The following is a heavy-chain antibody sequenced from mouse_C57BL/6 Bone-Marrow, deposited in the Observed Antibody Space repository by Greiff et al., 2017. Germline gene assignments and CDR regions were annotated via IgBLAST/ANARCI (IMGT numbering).Heavy chain of an antibody. CDR2: IHPNSGST. CDR1: GYTFTSYW. CDR3: ARNYGSSYCAMDY. J-gene: IGHJ4*01. D-gene: IGHD1-1*01. Sequence: VKLQQPGAELVKPGASVKLSCKASGYTFTSYWMHWVKQRPGQGLEWIGMIHPNSGSTNYNEKFKSKATLTVDKSSITAYMQLSSLSSEDSAVYYCARNYGSSYCAMDYWGQGTSVTVSS. V-gene: IGHV1-64*01.